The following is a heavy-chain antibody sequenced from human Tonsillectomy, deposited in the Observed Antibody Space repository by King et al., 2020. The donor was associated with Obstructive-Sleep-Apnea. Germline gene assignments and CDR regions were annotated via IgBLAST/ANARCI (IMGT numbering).Heavy chain of an antibody. D-gene: IGHD3-3*02. CDR1: GFAFSSYD. J-gene: IGHJ3*02. CDR2: IGTAGDT. V-gene: IGHV3-13*04. Sequence: VQLVESGGGLVQPGGSLRLSCAASGFAFSSYDMHWVRQATGKGLEWVSAIGTAGDTYYPGSVKGRFTISRENAKNSLYLQMNSLRAGDTAVYYCARATSHFWSGYDTGYDAFDIWRQGTMVTVSS. CDR3: ARATSHFWSGYDTGYDAFDI.